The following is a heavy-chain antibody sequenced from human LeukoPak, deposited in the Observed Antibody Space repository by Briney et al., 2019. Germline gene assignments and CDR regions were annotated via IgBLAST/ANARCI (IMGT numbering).Heavy chain of an antibody. CDR3: ARSGYSSYYYGMDV. J-gene: IGHJ6*02. Sequence: SETLSLTCTVSGGSISSSSYYWGWIRQPPGKGLEWIGSIYYSGSTYYNPSLKSRVTISVDTSKNQFSLKLSSVTAADTAVYYCARSGYSSYYYGMDVWGQGTTVTVSS. CDR1: GGSISSSSYY. D-gene: IGHD5-18*01. CDR2: IYYSGST. V-gene: IGHV4-39*07.